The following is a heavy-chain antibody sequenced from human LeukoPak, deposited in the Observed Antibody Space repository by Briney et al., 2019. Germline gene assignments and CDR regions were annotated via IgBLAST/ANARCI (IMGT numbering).Heavy chain of an antibody. D-gene: IGHD6-13*01. CDR1: GFTFSSYA. Sequence: GGSLRPSCAASGFTFSSYAMHWVRQAPGKGLEWVAVILHDGSNKQYADSVKGRFTISRDNAKKSLYLQMNSLRDEDTAVYYCASDQSIGADLRYFFDYWGRGTLVSVPS. J-gene: IGHJ4*02. CDR2: ILHDGSNK. CDR3: ASDQSIGADLRYFFDY. V-gene: IGHV3-30*03.